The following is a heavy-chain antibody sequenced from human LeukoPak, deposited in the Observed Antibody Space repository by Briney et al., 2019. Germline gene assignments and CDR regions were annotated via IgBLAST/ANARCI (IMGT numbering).Heavy chain of an antibody. CDR2: ISSSGSTI. V-gene: IGHV3-11*04. CDR1: GFTFSDYY. J-gene: IGHJ4*02. CDR3: ARGTKLGYYDSSGSLGY. Sequence: GGSLRLSCAASGFTFSDYYMSWIRQAPGKGLEWVSYISSSGSTIYYADSVKGRFTISRDNAKNSLYLQMNSLRAEDTAVYYCARGTKLGYYDSSGSLGYWCQGTLVTVSS. D-gene: IGHD3-22*01.